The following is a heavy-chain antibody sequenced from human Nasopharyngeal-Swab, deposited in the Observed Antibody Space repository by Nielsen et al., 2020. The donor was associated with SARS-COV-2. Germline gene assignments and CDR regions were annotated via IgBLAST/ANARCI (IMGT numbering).Heavy chain of an antibody. J-gene: IGHJ6*02. V-gene: IGHV2-26*01. CDR2: IFSNDEK. CDR1: GFSLSNARMG. CDR3: ARISSYCSSTSCYVYYYYYGMDV. D-gene: IGHD2-2*01. Sequence: SGPTLVKPTETLTLTCTVSGFSLSNARMGVSWIRQPPGKALEWLAHIFSNDEKSYSTSLKSRLTISKDTSKGQVVLTMTNMDPVDTATYYCARISSYCSSTSCYVYYYYYGMDVWGQGTTVTVSS.